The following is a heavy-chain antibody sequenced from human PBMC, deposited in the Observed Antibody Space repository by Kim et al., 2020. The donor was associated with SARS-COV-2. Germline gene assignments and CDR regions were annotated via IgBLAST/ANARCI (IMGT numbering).Heavy chain of an antibody. CDR3: ARGTWFGGVIVTSYYFDY. V-gene: IGHV4-59*01. CDR1: GGSISSYY. J-gene: IGHJ4*02. Sequence: SETLSLTCTVSGGSISSYYWSWIRQPPGKGLEWIGYIYYSGSTNYNPSLKSRVIISVDTSKNQFSLKLSSVTAADTAVYYYARGTWFGGVIVTSYYFDYWGQGTLVTVSS. D-gene: IGHD3-16*02. CDR2: IYYSGST.